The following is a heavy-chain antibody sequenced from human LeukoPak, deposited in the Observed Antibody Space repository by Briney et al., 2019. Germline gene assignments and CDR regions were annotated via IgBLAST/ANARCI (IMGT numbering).Heavy chain of an antibody. CDR3: ARRRYGDYEFYFDP. CDR2: IYYSGST. CDR1: GGSFSGYY. D-gene: IGHD4-17*01. V-gene: IGHV4-59*08. Sequence: SETLSLTCAVYGGSFSGYYWSWIRQPPGKGLEWIGYIYYSGSTNYNPSLKSRVTISVDTSKNQFSLKLSSVTAADTAVYHCARRRYGDYEFYFDPWGQGTLVTVSS. J-gene: IGHJ5*02.